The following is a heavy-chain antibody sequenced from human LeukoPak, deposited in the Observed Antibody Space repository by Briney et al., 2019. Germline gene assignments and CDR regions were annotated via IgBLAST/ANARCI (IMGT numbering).Heavy chain of an antibody. CDR2: IIPIFGTA. CDR1: GGTFISYA. CDR3: ARELALYYDFWSGYYEAGNWFDP. J-gene: IGHJ5*02. V-gene: IGHV1-69*01. D-gene: IGHD3-3*01. Sequence: SVKVSCKASGGTFISYAISWVRQAPGQGLEWMGGIIPIFGTANYAQKFQGRVTITADESTSTAYMELSSLRSEDTAVYYCARELALYYDFWSGYYEAGNWFDPWGQGTLVTVSS.